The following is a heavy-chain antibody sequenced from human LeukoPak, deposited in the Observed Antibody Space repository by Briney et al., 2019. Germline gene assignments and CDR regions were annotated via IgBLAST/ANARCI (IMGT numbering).Heavy chain of an antibody. Sequence: GRSLRLSCAASGFTFSSYPMHWVRQAPGKGLEWVAVISYDGSNKYYAGSVKGRFTISRDNSKNTLYLQMNSLRVEDTAVYFCAKSFWSGTFDYWGQGTLVTVSS. CDR1: GFTFSSYP. CDR3: AKSFWSGTFDY. D-gene: IGHD3-3*01. V-gene: IGHV3-30*18. J-gene: IGHJ4*02. CDR2: ISYDGSNK.